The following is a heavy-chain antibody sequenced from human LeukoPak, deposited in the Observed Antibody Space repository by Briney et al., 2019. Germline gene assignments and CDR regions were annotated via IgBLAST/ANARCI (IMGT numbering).Heavy chain of an antibody. D-gene: IGHD3-10*01. CDR3: ARGAAYYYGSGPNSIGFPFDY. CDR2: INHSGST. J-gene: IGHJ4*02. V-gene: IGHV4-34*01. CDR1: GGSLSGYY. Sequence: PSETLSLTCAVYGGSLSGYYWSWIRQPPGKGLEWIGEINHSGSTNYNPSLKSRVTISVDTSKNQFSLKLSSVTAADTAVYYCARGAAYYYGSGPNSIGFPFDYWGQGTLVTVSS.